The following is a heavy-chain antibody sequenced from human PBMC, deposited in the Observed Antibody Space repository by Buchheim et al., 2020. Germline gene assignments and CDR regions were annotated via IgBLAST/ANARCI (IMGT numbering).Heavy chain of an antibody. CDR1: GFTFSSYA. Sequence: EVQLLESGGGLVQPGGSLRLSCAASGFTFSSYAMSWVRQAPGKGLEWVSAISGSGGSTYYADSVKGPFTISRDNSKNPLFLQMNSLRAEDTAVYYCAKDGGYYYDSSGYFPSEYWGQGTL. CDR3: AKDGGYYYDSSGYFPSEY. CDR2: ISGSGGST. D-gene: IGHD3-22*01. J-gene: IGHJ4*02. V-gene: IGHV3-23*01.